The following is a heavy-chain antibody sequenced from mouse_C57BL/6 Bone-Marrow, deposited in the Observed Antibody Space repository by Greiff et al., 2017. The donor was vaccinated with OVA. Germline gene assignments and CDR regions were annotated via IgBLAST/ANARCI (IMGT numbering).Heavy chain of an antibody. J-gene: IGHJ2*01. CDR3: ARSSFITTVVANFDY. CDR1: GYTFTSYW. V-gene: IGHV1-59*01. Sequence: QVQLKQPGAELVRPGTSVKLSCKASGYTFTSYWMHWVKQRPGQGLEWIGVIDPSDSYTNYNQKFKGKATLTVDTSSSTAYMQLSSLTSEDSAVYYCARSSFITTVVANFDYWGQGTTLTVSS. D-gene: IGHD1-1*01. CDR2: IDPSDSYT.